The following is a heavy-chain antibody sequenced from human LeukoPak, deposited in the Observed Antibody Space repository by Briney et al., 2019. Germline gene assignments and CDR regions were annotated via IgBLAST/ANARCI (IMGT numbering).Heavy chain of an antibody. CDR3: ARSVLMDY. V-gene: IGHV4-34*01. CDR1: GGSFSGYY. D-gene: IGHD2-8*01. CDR2: INHSGST. J-gene: IGHJ4*02. Sequence: SETLSLTCAVYGGSFSGYYWSWIRQPPGKGLEWIGEINHSGSTNYNPSLKSRVTISVDTSKNQFSLKLSSVTAADTAVYYCARSVLMDYWGQGTLVTVSS.